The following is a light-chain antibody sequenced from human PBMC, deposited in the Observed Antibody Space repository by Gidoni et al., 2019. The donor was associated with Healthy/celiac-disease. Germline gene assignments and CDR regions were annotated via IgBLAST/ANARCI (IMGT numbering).Light chain of an antibody. CDR2: GAS. Sequence: EIVLTQSPGTLSLSPGERATLSCRASQSVSRSYLAWYQQKPGQAPRLLIYGASSRATGIPDRCSGSGSGTDFTLTISRLVPEDFAVYYCQQYGSSPTWTFGQGTKVEIK. CDR3: QQYGSSPTWT. V-gene: IGKV3-20*01. CDR1: QSVSRSY. J-gene: IGKJ1*01.